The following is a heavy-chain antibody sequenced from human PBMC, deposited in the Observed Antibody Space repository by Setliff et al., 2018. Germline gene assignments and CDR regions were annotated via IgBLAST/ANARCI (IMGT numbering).Heavy chain of an antibody. Sequence: SETLSLTCTVSGGSISSDYWSWIRQSPGKGLEWIGYIFYSGSARYNPSLESRVTMSVDTSKNQISLKLTSVTAADTAVYYCARQDRFYDRSVFVEYFQHWGQGALVTV. V-gene: IGHV4-59*08. CDR1: GGSISSDY. CDR3: ARQDRFYDRSVFVEYFQH. J-gene: IGHJ1*01. D-gene: IGHD3-22*01. CDR2: IFYSGSA.